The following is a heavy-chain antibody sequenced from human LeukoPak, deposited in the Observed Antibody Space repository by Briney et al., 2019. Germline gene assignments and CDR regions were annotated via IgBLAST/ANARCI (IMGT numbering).Heavy chain of an antibody. J-gene: IGHJ4*02. V-gene: IGHV3-53*01. CDR1: GFTVSSNY. CDR2: IYSGGST. CDR3: ARDGYSSGWYVNYFDY. D-gene: IGHD6-19*01. Sequence: GGSLRLSCAASGFTVSSNYMSWVRQAPGKGLEWVSVIYSGGSTYYADSVKGRFTISRDNSKNTLYLQMNSLRAEDTAVYYCARDGYSSGWYVNYFDYWGQGTLVTVSS.